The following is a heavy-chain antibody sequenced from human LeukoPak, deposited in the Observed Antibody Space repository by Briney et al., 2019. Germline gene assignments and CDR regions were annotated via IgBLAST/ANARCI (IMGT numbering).Heavy chain of an antibody. J-gene: IGHJ5*02. CDR1: GFTFSSYE. V-gene: IGHV3-48*03. Sequence: GGSLRLSCAASGFTFSSYEMNWVRQAPGKGLEWVSYIDSSGSNIHYADSVKGRFTISRDNAKNSLYLQMNSLRVEDTAVYYCARGVGLGGWFDPWGQGTLVTVSS. CDR3: ARGVGLGGWFDP. D-gene: IGHD3-16*01. CDR2: IDSSGSNI.